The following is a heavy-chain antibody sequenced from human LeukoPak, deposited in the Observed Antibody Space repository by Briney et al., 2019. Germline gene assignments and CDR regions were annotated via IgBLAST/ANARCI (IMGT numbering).Heavy chain of an antibody. CDR1: GFTFSSYW. CDR2: IKEDGSEK. D-gene: IGHD2-15*01. CDR3: AREYCSGGSCYHDY. J-gene: IGHJ4*02. Sequence: GGSLILSCAASGFTFSSYWMSWVRQAPGKGLEWVANIKEDGSEKYYVDSVKGRFTISRDNAKNSLYLQMNSLRAQDTAVYYFAREYCSGGSCYHDYWGERNL. V-gene: IGHV3-7*03.